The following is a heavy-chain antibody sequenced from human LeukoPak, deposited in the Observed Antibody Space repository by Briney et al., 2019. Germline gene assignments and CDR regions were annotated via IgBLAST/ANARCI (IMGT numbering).Heavy chain of an antibody. CDR2: ISSSSSTI. D-gene: IGHD6-19*01. Sequence: GGSLRLSCAASGFTFSSYSMNWDRQAPGRGLEWVSYISSSSSTIYYADSVKGRFTISRDNAKNSLYLQMNSLRAEDTAVYYCARDIAVAGTGDLFDYWGQGTLVTVSS. CDR3: ARDIAVAGTGDLFDY. J-gene: IGHJ4*02. V-gene: IGHV3-48*01. CDR1: GFTFSSYS.